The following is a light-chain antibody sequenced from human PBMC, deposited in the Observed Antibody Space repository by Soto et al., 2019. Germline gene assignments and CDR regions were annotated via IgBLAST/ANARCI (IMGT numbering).Light chain of an antibody. Sequence: AIQVTQSPTSLSASVGDRVTITCRTSQDVRNRLGWYQQKPGKAPKLLIYGASSLQGGVSSRFSGSGFGTDFTLTISSLQPEDSATYYCLQDYTYFWMFGQGTKVAIK. CDR3: LQDYTYFWM. J-gene: IGKJ1*01. CDR1: QDVRNR. CDR2: GAS. V-gene: IGKV1-6*01.